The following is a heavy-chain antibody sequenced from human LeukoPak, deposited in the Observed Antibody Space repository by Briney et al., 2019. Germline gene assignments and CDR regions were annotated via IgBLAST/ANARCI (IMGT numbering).Heavy chain of an antibody. CDR3: ARARGSSSWYTPFYFDY. D-gene: IGHD6-13*01. V-gene: IGHV3-48*03. CDR2: VSSSGTTI. J-gene: IGHJ4*02. CDR1: GFTFSSYE. Sequence: GGSLRLSCAASGFTFSSYEMNWVRQAPGTGLEWVPYVSSSGTTIYYADSVKGRFTISRDNAKNSLYLQMNSLRVEDTAVYYCARARGSSSWYTPFYFDYWGQGTLVTVSS.